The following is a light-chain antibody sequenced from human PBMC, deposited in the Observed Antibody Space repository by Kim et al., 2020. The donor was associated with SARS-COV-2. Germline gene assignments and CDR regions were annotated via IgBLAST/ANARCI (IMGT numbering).Light chain of an antibody. CDR1: QSILYSSNNKNY. Sequence: DIVMTQSPDSLAVSLGERATINCKSSQSILYSSNNKNYVAWYQQKPGQPPKLLIYWASTRESGVPDRFSGSGSGTDFTLTISSLQAEDVAVYCCHQYYSIPPYTFGGGTKVNIK. CDR2: WAS. V-gene: IGKV4-1*01. J-gene: IGKJ4*01. CDR3: HQYYSIPPYT.